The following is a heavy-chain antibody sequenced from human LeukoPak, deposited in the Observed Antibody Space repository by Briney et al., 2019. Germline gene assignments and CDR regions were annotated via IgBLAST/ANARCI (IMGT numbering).Heavy chain of an antibody. CDR3: AKAFRGYGDYGGVDWFDP. CDR1: GFTFSSYW. J-gene: IGHJ5*02. CDR2: IKQDGSEK. V-gene: IGHV3-7*03. Sequence: GGSLRLSCAASGFTFSSYWMSWVRQAPGKGLEWVANIKQDGSEKYYVDSVKGRFTISRDNSKYTLYLQMNSLRAEDTAVYYCAKAFRGYGDYGGVDWFDPWGQGTLVTVSS. D-gene: IGHD4-17*01.